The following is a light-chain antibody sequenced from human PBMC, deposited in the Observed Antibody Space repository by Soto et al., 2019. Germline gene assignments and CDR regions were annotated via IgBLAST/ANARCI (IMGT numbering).Light chain of an antibody. J-gene: IGKJ1*01. CDR1: QSVSSY. V-gene: IGKV3-11*01. CDR3: QHRGS. Sequence: EIVLTQYKATLSLSPGERATLSCRASQSVSSYLAWYQQKPGQAPRLLIYGASSRAAGIPDRFSGSGSGTDFTLTISRLEPEDFAVYYCQHRGSFGHGTKV. CDR2: GAS.